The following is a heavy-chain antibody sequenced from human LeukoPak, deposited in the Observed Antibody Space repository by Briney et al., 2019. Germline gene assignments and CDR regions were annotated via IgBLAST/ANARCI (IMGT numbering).Heavy chain of an antibody. J-gene: IGHJ4*02. CDR3: AKLSLKGKGRYGSGSYADY. CDR1: GGSISSYY. CDR2: IYTSGST. D-gene: IGHD3-10*01. V-gene: IGHV4-4*07. Sequence: SETLSLTCTVSGGSISSYYWSWIRQPAGKGLEWIGRIYTSGSTNYNPSLKSRVTMSVDTSKNQFSLKLSSVTAADTALYYCAKLSLKGKGRYGSGSYADYWGQGTLVTVSS.